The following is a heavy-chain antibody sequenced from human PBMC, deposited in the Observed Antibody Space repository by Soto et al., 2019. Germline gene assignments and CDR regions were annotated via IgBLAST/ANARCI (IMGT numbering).Heavy chain of an antibody. V-gene: IGHV3-7*01. CDR3: AKNNLYCSSANCFVFDY. CDR1: GFIFSNYW. D-gene: IGHD2-2*01. Sequence: EVQVVESGGGLVQPGGSLRLSCAASGFIFSNYWMSRVRQAPGKGLEWVANIKQDGSEKHYVDSVKGRFTISRDNADNSLYLQMNSLRAEDTAVYYCAKNNLYCSSANCFVFDYWGQGTLVTVSS. CDR2: IKQDGSEK. J-gene: IGHJ4*02.